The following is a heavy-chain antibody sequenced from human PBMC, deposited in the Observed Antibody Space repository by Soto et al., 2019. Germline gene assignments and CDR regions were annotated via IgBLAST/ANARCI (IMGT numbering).Heavy chain of an antibody. CDR1: GYTFTDYD. CDR2: MNPNSGET. J-gene: IGHJ5*02. CDR3: ARVAVAARPRWYNWFDP. D-gene: IGHD2-15*01. Sequence: QEQLVQSGAEVKKPGASVKASCKTSGYTFTDYDINWVRQATGQGLEWIGWMNPNSGETGYAQKFQGRVTMTRSASLSTAYLELSSLRSEDTAVYYCARVAVAARPRWYNWFDPWGQGTLVTVSS. V-gene: IGHV1-8*01.